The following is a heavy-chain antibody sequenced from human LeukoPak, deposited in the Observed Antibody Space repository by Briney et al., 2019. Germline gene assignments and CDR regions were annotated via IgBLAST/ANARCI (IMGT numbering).Heavy chain of an antibody. Sequence: PGGSLRLSCAASGFTFSSYAMSWVRQAPGRGLEWVSAISGSGGSTYYADSVKGRFTISRDNSKNTLYLQMNSLRAEDTAVYYCAKVPVAAAAPYYFDYWGQGTLVTVSS. J-gene: IGHJ4*02. CDR3: AKVPVAAAAPYYFDY. CDR2: ISGSGGST. CDR1: GFTFSSYA. V-gene: IGHV3-23*01. D-gene: IGHD6-13*01.